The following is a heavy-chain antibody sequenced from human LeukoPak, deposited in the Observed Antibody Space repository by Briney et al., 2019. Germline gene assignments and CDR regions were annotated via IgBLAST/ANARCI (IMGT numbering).Heavy chain of an antibody. J-gene: IGHJ4*02. CDR3: ARNRAYAFDY. CDR1: GFTFSGYS. D-gene: IGHD5-12*01. Sequence: GGSLRLSGAASGFTFSGYSLNWVRQAPGKGLEWVSYITSSSTTTYYADSVKGRFTISRDNAKNSLYLQMNSLRDEDTALYYCARNRAYAFDYWGQGTLVTVSS. V-gene: IGHV3-48*02. CDR2: ITSSSTTT.